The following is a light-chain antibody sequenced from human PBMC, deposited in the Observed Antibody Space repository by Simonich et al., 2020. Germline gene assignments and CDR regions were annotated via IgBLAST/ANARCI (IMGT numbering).Light chain of an antibody. CDR3: AAWDDSLSGVV. CDR1: SSNTGSNY. V-gene: IGLV1-47*01. CDR2: RNN. J-gene: IGLJ2*01. Sequence: QSVLTQPPSASGTPGQRVTISCSGSSSNTGSNYVYWYQQLPGTAPKLLIDRNNQQHSGVPDRFSGSKTGTSASLAISGLRSEDEADYYCAAWDDSLSGVVFGGGTKLTVL.